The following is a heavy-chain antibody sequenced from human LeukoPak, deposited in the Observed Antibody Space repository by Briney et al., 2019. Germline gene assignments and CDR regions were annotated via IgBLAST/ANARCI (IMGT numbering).Heavy chain of an antibody. CDR2: IYYSGTT. CDR1: GASISSYY. Sequence: PSETLSLTCTVSGASISSYYWIWIRQPPGKGLEWIGYIYYSGTTTYNPSLKSRVTISLDTSKNQFSLKLSSVTAADTAVYYCARIVPYNFGYIDYWGQGTLVTVSS. D-gene: IGHD5-18*01. CDR3: ARIVPYNFGYIDY. V-gene: IGHV4-59*01. J-gene: IGHJ4*02.